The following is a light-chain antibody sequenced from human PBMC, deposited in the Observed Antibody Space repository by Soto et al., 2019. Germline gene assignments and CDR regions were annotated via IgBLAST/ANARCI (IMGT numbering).Light chain of an antibody. J-gene: IGLJ1*01. CDR1: NSNIGTNT. V-gene: IGLV1-44*01. CDR2: TNN. Sequence: QCLLTQPRCASATPGQRCTISCSGSNSNIGTNTVNWYQQLPGTAPRLLIYTNNQRPSGVPQRFSGSKNGTSASLAIGGLQSEEGADYYCAAWDDSLGAYVFGTGTKVTVL. CDR3: AAWDDSLGAYV.